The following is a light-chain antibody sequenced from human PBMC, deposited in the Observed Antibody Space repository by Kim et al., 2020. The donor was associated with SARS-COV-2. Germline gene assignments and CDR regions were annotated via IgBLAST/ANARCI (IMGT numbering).Light chain of an antibody. CDR2: ANT. CDR3: AAWDDSLNGVA. CDR1: SSNIGRNT. V-gene: IGLV1-44*01. Sequence: QRITISCSGGSSNIGRNTVNWYQQLPGTAPKLLIFANTQRPSGVPDRFSGSKSGTSASLAISGLQSEDEAFYYCAAWDDSLNGVAFGGGTQLTVL. J-gene: IGLJ2*01.